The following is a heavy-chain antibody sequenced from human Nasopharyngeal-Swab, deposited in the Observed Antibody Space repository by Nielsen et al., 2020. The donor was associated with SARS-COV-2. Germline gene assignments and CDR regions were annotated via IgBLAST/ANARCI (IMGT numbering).Heavy chain of an antibody. CDR1: GGSISSSSYY. J-gene: IGHJ4*02. V-gene: IGHV4-39*01. Sequence: SETLSLTCTVSGGSISSSSYYWGWIRQPPGKGLEWIGRIYYSGSTYYNPSLKSRVTISVDTSKNQFSLKLSSVTAADTAVYYCARHVGYSYGYPAFDYWGQGTLVTVSS. D-gene: IGHD5-18*01. CDR3: ARHVGYSYGYPAFDY. CDR2: IYYSGST.